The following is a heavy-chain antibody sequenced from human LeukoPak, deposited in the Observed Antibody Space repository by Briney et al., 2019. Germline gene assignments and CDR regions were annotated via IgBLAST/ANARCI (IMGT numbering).Heavy chain of an antibody. CDR1: GFTFSSYG. J-gene: IGHJ4*02. D-gene: IGHD6-13*01. V-gene: IGHV3-30*18. CDR2: ISNDGSNK. Sequence: GGSLRLSCADSGFTFSSYGIHWVRPAPGKGLEWVAVISNDGSNKYYADSVKGRFTISRDNSKNTVYLQMNSLRGEDTAVYYCAKSGIAAAGQRGYFDCWGQGTLVTVSS. CDR3: AKSGIAAAGQRGYFDC.